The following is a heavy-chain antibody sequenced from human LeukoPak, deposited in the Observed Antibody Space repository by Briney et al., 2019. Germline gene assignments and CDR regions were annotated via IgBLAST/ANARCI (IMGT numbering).Heavy chain of an antibody. CDR3: ARRGPVPDYDFGDVFDY. D-gene: IGHD4-17*01. J-gene: IGHJ4*02. CDR1: GGSISSSSYF. V-gene: IGHV4-39*01. Sequence: SETLSLTCTVSGGSISSSSYFWGWIRQPPGKGLEWIGSIYYSETTHYNPSLIGRVTVSVDTSKNQFSLMLSSVTAADTAVYYCARRGPVPDYDFGDVFDYWGQGTLVTVSS. CDR2: IYYSETT.